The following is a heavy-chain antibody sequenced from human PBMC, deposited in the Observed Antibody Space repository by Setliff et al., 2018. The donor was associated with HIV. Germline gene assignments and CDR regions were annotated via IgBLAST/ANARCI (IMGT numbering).Heavy chain of an antibody. CDR3: ARAYDSTYMDV. CDR1: GYSLSTYA. J-gene: IGHJ6*03. CDR2: IDSNNGNR. Sequence: ASVKVSCKASGYSLSTYAISWVRQAPGQGLEWMGWIDSNNGNRNFAQKFRGRVTMTTDISTNTAYMEVRSLSFDDTAVYYCARAYDSTYMDVWGKGTTVTVSS. V-gene: IGHV1-18*01. D-gene: IGHD3-22*01.